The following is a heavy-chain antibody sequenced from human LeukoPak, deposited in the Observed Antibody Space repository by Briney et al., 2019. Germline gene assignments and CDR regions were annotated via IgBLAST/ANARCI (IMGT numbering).Heavy chain of an antibody. CDR2: IIPIFGTA. CDR1: GGTFSSYA. D-gene: IGHD3-22*01. J-gene: IGHJ3*02. V-gene: IGHV1-69*13. CDR3: ARGQDTMIVGGXAFDI. Sequence: SVKVPCKASGGTFSSYAISWVRQAPGQGLEWMGGIIPIFGTANYAQKFQGRVTITADESTSTAYMELSSLRSEDTAVYYCARGQDTMIVGGXAFDIWGXXTMVTVSS.